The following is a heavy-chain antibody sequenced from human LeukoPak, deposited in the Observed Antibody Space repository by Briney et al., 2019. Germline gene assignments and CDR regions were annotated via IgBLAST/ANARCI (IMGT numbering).Heavy chain of an antibody. CDR3: LRGDRRDY. CDR2: ISGSGGST. CDR1: EFIVSINY. J-gene: IGHJ4*02. V-gene: IGHV3-21*06. Sequence: PGGSLRLSCAASEFIVSINYMTWVRQAPGKGLEWVSVISGSGGSTYYADSVKGRFIISRDNAKDSLYLQMNSLRVEDTAVYYCLRGDRRDYWGQGTLVTVSS.